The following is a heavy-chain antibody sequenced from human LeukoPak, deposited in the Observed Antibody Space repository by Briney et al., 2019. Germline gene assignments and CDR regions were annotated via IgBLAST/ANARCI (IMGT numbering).Heavy chain of an antibody. CDR1: GFTFSSYA. V-gene: IGHV3-30-3*01. CDR2: ISYDGSNK. Sequence: GRSLRLSCAASGFTFSSYAMHWVRQAPGKGLEWVAVISYDGSNKYYADSVKGRFTISRDNSKNTLYLQMNSLRAEDTAVYYCARDSGGYYDSSGYYYRFYFGYWGQGTLVTVSS. D-gene: IGHD3-22*01. J-gene: IGHJ4*02. CDR3: ARDSGGYYDSSGYYYRFYFGY.